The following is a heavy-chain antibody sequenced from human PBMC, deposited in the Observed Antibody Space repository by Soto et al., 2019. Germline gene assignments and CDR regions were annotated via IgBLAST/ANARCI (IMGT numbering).Heavy chain of an antibody. J-gene: IGHJ4*02. V-gene: IGHV3-30*18. CDR3: AKDWTHGYNSLSADY. D-gene: IGHD5-12*01. Sequence: GGSLRLSCAASGFTFSSYGMHWVRQAPGKGLEWVAVISYDGSNKYYADSVKGRFTISRDNSKNTLYLQMNSLRAEDTAVYYCAKDWTHGYNSLSADYWGQGTLVTVSS. CDR2: ISYDGSNK. CDR1: GFTFSSYG.